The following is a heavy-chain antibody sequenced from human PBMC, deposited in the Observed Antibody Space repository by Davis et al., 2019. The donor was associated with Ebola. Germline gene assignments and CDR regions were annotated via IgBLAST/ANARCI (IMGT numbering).Heavy chain of an antibody. CDR2: ISAYTGNT. D-gene: IGHD3-3*01. V-gene: IGHV1-18*04. Sequence: ASVTVSCKASGYTFTSYGISWVRQAPGQGLEWMGWISAYTGNTNYAQKFQGRVTMTTDTSTSTAYMELSSLRSEDTAVYYCASGYYDFWSGYSAFDYWGQGTLVTVSS. CDR1: GYTFTSYG. CDR3: ASGYYDFWSGYSAFDY. J-gene: IGHJ4*02.